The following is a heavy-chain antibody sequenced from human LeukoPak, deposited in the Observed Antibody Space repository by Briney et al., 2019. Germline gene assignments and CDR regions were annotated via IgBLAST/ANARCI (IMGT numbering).Heavy chain of an antibody. V-gene: IGHV1-3*01. Sequence: ASVKVSCKASGYTFTSYAMHWVRQAPGQRLEWMGWINAGSGNTKYSQKFQGRVTITRDTSASTAYMELSSLRSEETAVYYCAMPWGGNSIISWGQGTLVTVSS. D-gene: IGHD4-23*01. CDR2: INAGSGNT. J-gene: IGHJ4*02. CDR3: AMPWGGNSIIS. CDR1: GYTFTSYA.